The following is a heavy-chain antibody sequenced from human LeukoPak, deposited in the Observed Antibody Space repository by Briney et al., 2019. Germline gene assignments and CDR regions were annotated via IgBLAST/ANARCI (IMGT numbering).Heavy chain of an antibody. CDR1: GYTFTSYY. J-gene: IGHJ6*02. CDR2: ISAYNGNT. CDR3: ATTSDPYYYYGMDV. Sequence: ASVKVSCEASGYTFTSYYMHWVRQAPGQGLGWMGWISAYNGNTNYAQKLQGRVTMTTDTSTSTAYMELRSLRSDDTAVYYCATTSDPYYYYGMDVWGQGTTVTVSS. V-gene: IGHV1-18*04.